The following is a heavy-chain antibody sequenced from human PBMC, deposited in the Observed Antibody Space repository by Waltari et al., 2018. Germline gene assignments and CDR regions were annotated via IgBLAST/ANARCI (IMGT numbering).Heavy chain of an antibody. J-gene: IGHJ6*02. CDR2: ISAYNGNT. V-gene: IGHV1-18*01. Sequence: QVQLVQSGAEVKKPGASVKVSCKASGYTFTSYGISWVRQAPGQGLECMGWISAYNGNTNYAQKLQGRVTMTTDTSTSTAYMELRSLRSDDTAVYYCARDKNGGLWSGYYTRYYYYYGMDVWGQGTTVTVSS. CDR1: GYTFTSYG. D-gene: IGHD3-3*01. CDR3: ARDKNGGLWSGYYTRYYYYYGMDV.